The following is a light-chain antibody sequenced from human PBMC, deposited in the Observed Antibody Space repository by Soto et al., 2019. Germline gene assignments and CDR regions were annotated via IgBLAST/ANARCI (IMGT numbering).Light chain of an antibody. J-gene: IGKJ4*01. CDR2: DAS. CDR1: QNVNRY. CDR3: QEHNS. V-gene: IGKV3-11*01. Sequence: ETVLTQSPATLSLSPGERATLSSRASQNVNRYVAWYQQKPGQAPRLLIYDASTRAAGVPARFSGSGSGTDFSLSISSLEPEDFAVYYCQEHNSFGGGTKVEIK.